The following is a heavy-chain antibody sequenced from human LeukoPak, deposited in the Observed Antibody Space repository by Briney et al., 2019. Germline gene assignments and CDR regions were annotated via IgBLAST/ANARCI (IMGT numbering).Heavy chain of an antibody. CDR1: GDSISSHTYY. D-gene: IGHD2-15*01. CDR2: IYASGNS. CDR3: AGTRRYCSGGSCYNWFDP. V-gene: IGHV4-61*02. Sequence: PSQTLSLTCTVSGDSISSHTYYWSWIRQPAGKGLEWIGRIYASGNSNYNASLKSRVTISIDTSKNQFSLRLSSVIAADTAVYYCAGTRRYCSGGSCYNWFDPWGQGTLVTVSS. J-gene: IGHJ5*02.